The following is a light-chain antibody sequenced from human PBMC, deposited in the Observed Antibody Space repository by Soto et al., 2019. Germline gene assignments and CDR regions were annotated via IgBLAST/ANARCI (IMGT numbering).Light chain of an antibody. CDR3: QQSYSTPRT. CDR2: AAS. CDR1: QSISSY. V-gene: IGKV1-39*01. J-gene: IGKJ1*01. Sequence: DIQMTQSPSSMSASVGDRVTITCRAGQSISSYLNWYEQKPGKAPKILIYAASSLQSGVPSRFSGSGSGTDFTLPISSLQPEDFATYYCQQSYSTPRTFGQATKVEIK.